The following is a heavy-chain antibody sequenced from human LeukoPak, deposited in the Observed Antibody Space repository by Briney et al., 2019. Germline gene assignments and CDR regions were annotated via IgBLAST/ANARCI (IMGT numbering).Heavy chain of an antibody. Sequence: SGGSLRLSCAASGFTFSSYWMHWVRQAPGKGLVWVSRINSDGSSTIYADSVKGRFTISRGNAKNTLYLQMNSLRAEDTAVYYCARGRITMVQGVIITSYYFDYWGQGTLVTVSS. J-gene: IGHJ4*02. CDR1: GFTFSSYW. D-gene: IGHD3-10*01. V-gene: IGHV3-74*01. CDR3: ARGRITMVQGVIITSYYFDY. CDR2: INSDGSST.